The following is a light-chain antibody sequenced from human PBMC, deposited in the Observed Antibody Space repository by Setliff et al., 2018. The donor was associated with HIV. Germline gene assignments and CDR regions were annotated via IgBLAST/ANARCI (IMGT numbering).Light chain of an antibody. Sequence: QSALPQPPSASGAPGQTVTISCSGSSSNIETHYVYWYQQFPGTAPKLLIYRNDQRPSGVPARFSGSKSGTSAALTISDLRAEDEAEYFCAAWNDRPTGIYVFGTGTRSPS. J-gene: IGLJ1*01. CDR3: AAWNDRPTGIYV. CDR2: RND. CDR1: SSNIETHY. V-gene: IGLV1-47*01.